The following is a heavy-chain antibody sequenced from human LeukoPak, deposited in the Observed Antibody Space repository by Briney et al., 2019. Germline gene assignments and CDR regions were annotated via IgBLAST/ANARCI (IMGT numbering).Heavy chain of an antibody. CDR2: ISYDGSNK. V-gene: IGHV3-30*04. CDR3: ARVKKRIEDSSGYYYSPFDY. D-gene: IGHD3-22*01. J-gene: IGHJ4*02. Sequence: GGSLRLSCAASGFTFSSYAMHWVRQAPGKGLEWVAVISYDGSNKYYADSVKARFTISRDNSKNTLYLQMNSLRAEDTAVYYCARVKKRIEDSSGYYYSPFDYWGQGTLVTVSS. CDR1: GFTFSSYA.